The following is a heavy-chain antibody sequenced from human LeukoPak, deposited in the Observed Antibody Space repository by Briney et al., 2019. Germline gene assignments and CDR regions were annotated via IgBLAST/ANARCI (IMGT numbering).Heavy chain of an antibody. J-gene: IGHJ4*02. CDR3: AKDGTMIVVVMEY. D-gene: IGHD3-22*01. Sequence: GGSLRLSCAASGFTFSTYVMTWVRQAPGKGLEWVSVISGTGGSTCYADSVKGRFTISRDNSKNTVYLQMNSLRAEDTAVYYCAKDGTMIVVVMEYWGQGTLVTVSS. V-gene: IGHV3-23*01. CDR2: ISGTGGST. CDR1: GFTFSTYV.